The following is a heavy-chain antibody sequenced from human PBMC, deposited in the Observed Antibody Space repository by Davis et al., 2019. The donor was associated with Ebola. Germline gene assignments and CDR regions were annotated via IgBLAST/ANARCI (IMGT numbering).Heavy chain of an antibody. D-gene: IGHD5-12*01. Sequence: SGPTLVKPTQTLTLTCTFSGFSLSTSGMCVSWIRQPPGKALEWLALIDWDDDKYYSTSLKTRLTISRDTSKNQVVLTMTNMDPVDTATYYCARIRGYSGFRYYCYGMDVWGQGTTVTVSS. V-gene: IGHV2-70*01. CDR3: ARIRGYSGFRYYCYGMDV. CDR2: IDWDDDK. CDR1: GFSLSTSGMC. J-gene: IGHJ6*02.